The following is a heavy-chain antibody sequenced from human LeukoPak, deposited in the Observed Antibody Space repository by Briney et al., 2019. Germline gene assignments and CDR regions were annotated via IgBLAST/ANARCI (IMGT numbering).Heavy chain of an antibody. D-gene: IGHD2-2*01. CDR2: INPDTGVT. Sequence: ASVRVSCKASGYTFTGHSIFWVRQSPGQRLELMAWINPDTGVTNYAQKFQCRVTVASDTSISTAYMDISRLTSDDTALYYCSREASCDSTSCPQDYWGQGTLVTVSS. V-gene: IGHV1-2*02. CDR3: SREASCDSTSCPQDY. CDR1: GYTFTGHS. J-gene: IGHJ4*02.